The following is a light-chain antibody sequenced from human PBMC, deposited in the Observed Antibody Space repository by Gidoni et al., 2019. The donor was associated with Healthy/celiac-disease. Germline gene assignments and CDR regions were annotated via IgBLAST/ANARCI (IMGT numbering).Light chain of an antibody. Sequence: IVMTQSPATLSVSPGDRATLSCRASQSVSSNLDWYQQKPGQAPRLLIYGASTRATGIPARFSGSGSGTEFTLTISSLQSEDFAVYYCQQYNNWPQTFGQGTKVEIK. V-gene: IGKV3-15*01. CDR2: GAS. J-gene: IGKJ1*01. CDR1: QSVSSN. CDR3: QQYNNWPQT.